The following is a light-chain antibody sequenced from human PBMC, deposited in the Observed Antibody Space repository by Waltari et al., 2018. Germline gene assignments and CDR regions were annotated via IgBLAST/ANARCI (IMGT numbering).Light chain of an antibody. CDR3: QAWDSSAGV. V-gene: IGLV3-1*01. Sequence: SYELTQPPSVSVSPGQPASITCPGDTLEKNYVCWYQQKPGQSPVVVIYQDTRRPSGIPERFSGTNSGTTATLTISGTQTTDEADYYCQAWDSSAGVFGTGTKVTVL. CDR2: QDT. CDR1: TLEKNY. J-gene: IGLJ1*01.